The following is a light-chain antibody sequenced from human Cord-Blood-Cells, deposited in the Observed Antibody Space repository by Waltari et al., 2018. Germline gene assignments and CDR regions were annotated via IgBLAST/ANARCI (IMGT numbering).Light chain of an antibody. CDR3: QQSYSTPLYS. Sequence: QMTQSPSSLSASVGDRVTITCRASQSISSYLNWYQQKPGKAPKLLIYAASSLQSGVPSRFSGSGSGTDFTLTISSLQPEDFATYYCQQSYSTPLYSFGQGTKLEIK. CDR2: AAS. J-gene: IGKJ2*03. V-gene: IGKV1-39*01. CDR1: QSISSY.